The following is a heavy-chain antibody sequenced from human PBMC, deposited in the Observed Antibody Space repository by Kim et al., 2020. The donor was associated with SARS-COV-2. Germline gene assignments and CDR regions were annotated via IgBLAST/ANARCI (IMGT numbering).Heavy chain of an antibody. CDR3: AREGAECGGDWRDCWFDP. CDR1: GFTFSSYS. Sequence: GGSLRLSCAASGFTFSSYSMNWVRQAPGKGLEWVSSISSSSSYIYYADSVKGRFTISRDNAKNSLYLQMNSLRAEDTAVYYCAREGAECGGDWRDCWFDPWGQGTLVTVSS. D-gene: IGHD2-21*01. CDR2: ISSSSSYI. V-gene: IGHV3-21*01. J-gene: IGHJ5*02.